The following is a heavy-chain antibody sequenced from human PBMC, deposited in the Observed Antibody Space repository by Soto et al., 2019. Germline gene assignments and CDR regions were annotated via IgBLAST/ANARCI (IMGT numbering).Heavy chain of an antibody. CDR1: GFPFSNYW. D-gene: IGHD3-3*01. Sequence: PGGSLRLSCAASGFPFSNYWMSWVRQAPGKGLEWVANIKHDGSESNYADSVKGRFTISRDNAENSLYLQMTSLSAEDTAVYYCASTRHLGPWGQGTLVTVSS. CDR2: IKHDGSES. J-gene: IGHJ5*02. CDR3: ASTRHLGP. V-gene: IGHV3-7*01.